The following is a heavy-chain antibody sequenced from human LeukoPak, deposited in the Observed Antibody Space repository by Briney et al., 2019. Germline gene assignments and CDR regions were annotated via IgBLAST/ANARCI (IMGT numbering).Heavy chain of an antibody. Sequence: VASVKVSCKASGYNFTTYYITWVRQVPGQGLEWMGWINTYNGVTNYLQRLQGRVTMTTDTSTSTAYMELTNLRSDDTAVYYCARRDHVWGSFICDYWGQGTLVTVSS. J-gene: IGHJ4*02. D-gene: IGHD3-16*01. CDR3: ARRDHVWGSFICDY. V-gene: IGHV1-18*01. CDR1: GYNFTTYY. CDR2: INTYNGVT.